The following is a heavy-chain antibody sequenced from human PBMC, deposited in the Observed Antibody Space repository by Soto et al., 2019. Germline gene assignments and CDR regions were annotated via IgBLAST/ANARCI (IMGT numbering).Heavy chain of an antibody. D-gene: IGHD2-15*01. CDR1: GFTFSSYS. Sequence: GGSLRLSCAASGFTFSSYSMNWVRQAPGKGLEWVSSISSSSSYIYYADSVKGRFTISRDNAKNSLYLQMNSLRAEDTAVYYCARDLQFVVVVAATGGFDYWGQGTLVTVSS. V-gene: IGHV3-21*01. CDR3: ARDLQFVVVVAATGGFDY. CDR2: ISSSSSYI. J-gene: IGHJ4*02.